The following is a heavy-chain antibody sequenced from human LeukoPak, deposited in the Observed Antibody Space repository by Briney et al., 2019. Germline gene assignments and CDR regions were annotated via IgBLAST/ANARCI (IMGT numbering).Heavy chain of an antibody. CDR3: AKASAFYYDSSGYSAPFDH. CDR2: ISGSGGTT. V-gene: IGHV3-23*01. CDR1: GFTFSSYG. D-gene: IGHD3-22*01. Sequence: GGSLRLSCAASGFTFSSYGMGWVRQAPGKGLEWVSTISGSGGTTYYADSVKGRFTISRGNSNNTLYLQMNSLRADDTAVYYCAKASAFYYDSSGYSAPFDHWGQGTLVTVSS. J-gene: IGHJ4*02.